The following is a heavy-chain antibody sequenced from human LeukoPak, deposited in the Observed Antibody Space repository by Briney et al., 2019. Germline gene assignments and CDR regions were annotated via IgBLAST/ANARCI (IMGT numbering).Heavy chain of an antibody. CDR1: GYTFTSYG. CDR3: AREGVAATGLDY. Sequence: ASVKVSCKASGYTFTSYGISWVRQAPGQGLEWMGWISGYNGNTDYAQKLQGRVTMTTDTSTTTAYMELRSLRSDDTAVYYCAREGVAATGLDYWGQGTLVTVSS. D-gene: IGHD6-13*01. J-gene: IGHJ4*02. V-gene: IGHV1-18*01. CDR2: ISGYNGNT.